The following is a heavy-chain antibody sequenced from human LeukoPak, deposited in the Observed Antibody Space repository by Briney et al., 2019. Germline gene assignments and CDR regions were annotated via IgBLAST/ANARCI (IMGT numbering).Heavy chain of an antibody. J-gene: IGHJ3*02. Sequence: SVKVSCKASGGTFSSYAIGWVRQAPGQGLEWMGGIIPIFGTANYAQKFQGRVTITADESTSTAYMELSSLRSEDTAVYYCARGECSSTSCYTPGAFDIWGQGTMVTVSS. V-gene: IGHV1-69*01. CDR3: ARGECSSTSCYTPGAFDI. D-gene: IGHD2-2*02. CDR2: IIPIFGTA. CDR1: GGTFSSYA.